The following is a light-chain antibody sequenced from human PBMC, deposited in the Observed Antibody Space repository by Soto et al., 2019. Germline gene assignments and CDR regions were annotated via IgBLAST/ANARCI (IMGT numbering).Light chain of an antibody. V-gene: IGKV3D-15*01. CDR2: DAS. CDR3: QRYNNGPPAT. J-gene: IGKJ1*01. CDR1: QSVSTN. Sequence: TQSGGPVSLSRCEVVPLSLMSSQSVSTNLAWYQQKPGQAPRLLIFDASSRATGIPDRFSGSGAGTDFTLTISSLQSADFAVYYCQRYNNGPPATVGQGTKVDIK.